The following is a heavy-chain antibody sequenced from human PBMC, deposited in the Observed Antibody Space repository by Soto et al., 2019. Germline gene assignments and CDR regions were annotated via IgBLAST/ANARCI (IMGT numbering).Heavy chain of an antibody. Sequence: EVQLVESGGGLVQPGGSLRLSGTACGFAFSDSWMTWVRQAPGKGLEWVARIKPDESEKKYADSVKGRFSISRDNAKNSMYLQMDSLRGEDTAVYYCVRGGSNYASWGQGTLVTVSS. D-gene: IGHD4-4*01. V-gene: IGHV3-7*01. CDR1: GFAFSDSW. CDR3: VRGGSNYAS. CDR2: IKPDESEK. J-gene: IGHJ5*02.